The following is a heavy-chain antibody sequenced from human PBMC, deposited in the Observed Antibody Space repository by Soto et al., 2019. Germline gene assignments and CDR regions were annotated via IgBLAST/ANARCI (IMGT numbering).Heavy chain of an antibody. CDR3: ATSTVTTAGDYYYYGMDV. CDR1: GYTFTSYG. Sequence: ASVKVSCKASGYTFTSYGISWVRQAPGQGVEWMGWISAYNGNTNYAQKLQGRVTMTTDTSTSTAYMELRSLRSDDTAVYYCATSTVTTAGDYYYYGMDVWGQGTTVTVSS. D-gene: IGHD4-17*01. J-gene: IGHJ6*02. V-gene: IGHV1-18*01. CDR2: ISAYNGNT.